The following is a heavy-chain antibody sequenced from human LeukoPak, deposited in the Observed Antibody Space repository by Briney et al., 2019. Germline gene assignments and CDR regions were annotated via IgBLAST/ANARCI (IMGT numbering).Heavy chain of an antibody. J-gene: IGHJ3*02. CDR1: GFTFSSYA. D-gene: IGHD3-3*01. CDR2: ISGSGGST. V-gene: IGHV3-23*01. CDR3: AKGTFLLYYDFWSGGAFDI. Sequence: GGSLRLSCAASGFTFSSYAMSWVRQAPGKGLEWVSAISGSGGSTYYADSVKGRFTISRDNSKNTLYLQMNSLRAEDTAVYYCAKGTFLLYYDFWSGGAFDIWGQGTMVTVSS.